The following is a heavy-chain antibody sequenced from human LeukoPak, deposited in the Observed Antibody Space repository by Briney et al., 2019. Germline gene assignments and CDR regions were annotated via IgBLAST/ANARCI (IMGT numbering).Heavy chain of an antibody. CDR3: ARGYCSGGSCYKFDP. D-gene: IGHD2-15*01. CDR1: GGSISNYY. J-gene: IGHJ5*02. V-gene: IGHV4-59*01. CDR2: IYYSGST. Sequence: SETLSLTCTVSGGSISNYYWSWIRQPPGKGLEYIGYIYYSGSTKYNPSLKSRVTISVDTSKNQFSLKLSSVTAADTAVYYCARGYCSGGSCYKFDPWGQGTLVTVSS.